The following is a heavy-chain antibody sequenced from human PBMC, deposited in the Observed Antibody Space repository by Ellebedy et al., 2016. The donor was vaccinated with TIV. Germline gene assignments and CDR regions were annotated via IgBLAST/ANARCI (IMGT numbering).Heavy chain of an antibody. J-gene: IGHJ1*01. CDR1: GFTFSSYW. CDR2: IKQDGSEK. V-gene: IGHV3-7*01. Sequence: GESLKISCAASGFTFSSYWMSWVRQTSGKGLEWVANIKQDGSEKYYVDSVKGRFTISRDNAKNSLHLQMNRLRAEDTAVYYCARDPYWDSSGYYYSYFQHWGQGTLVTVST. D-gene: IGHD3-22*01. CDR3: ARDPYWDSSGYYYSYFQH.